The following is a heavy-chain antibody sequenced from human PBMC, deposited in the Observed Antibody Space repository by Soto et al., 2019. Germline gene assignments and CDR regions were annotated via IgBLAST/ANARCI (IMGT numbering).Heavy chain of an antibody. V-gene: IGHV4-61*01. D-gene: IGHD6-13*01. Sequence: NPSETLSLTCTVSGGSVSSGSYYWSWIRQPPGKGLEWIGYIYYSGSTNYNPSLKSRVTISVDTSKNQFSLKLSSVTAADTAVYYCARGYSSSWKYYFDYWGQGTLVTVS. J-gene: IGHJ4*02. CDR1: GGSVSSGSYY. CDR2: IYYSGST. CDR3: ARGYSSSWKYYFDY.